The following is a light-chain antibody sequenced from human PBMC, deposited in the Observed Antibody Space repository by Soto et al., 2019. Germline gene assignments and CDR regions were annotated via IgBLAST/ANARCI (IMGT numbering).Light chain of an antibody. CDR3: AAWDESLNGHV. V-gene: IGLV2-8*01. Sequence: QSALTQPPSASGSPGQSVTISCTGTSSDVGDYNYVSWYQQHPGKAPKVMIYDVSKRPSGVPDRFSGSKSGTSASLAISGLQSEDEADYYCAAWDESLNGHVFGTGTKSPX. CDR1: SSDVGDYNY. CDR2: DVS. J-gene: IGLJ1*01.